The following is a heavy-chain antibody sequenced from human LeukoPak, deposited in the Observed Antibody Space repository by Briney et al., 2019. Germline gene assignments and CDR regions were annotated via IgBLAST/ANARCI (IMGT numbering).Heavy chain of an antibody. CDR3: AIVSITRGLDDLNI. D-gene: IGHD1-14*01. CDR1: GFTFTFSTSG. J-gene: IGHJ3*02. CDR2: IRSDGSNK. V-gene: IGHV3-30*02. Sequence: GGSLRLSCAASGFTFTFSTSGMHWVRQAPGKGLEWVAFIRSDGSNKYYADSVKGRFTISRDNSKNTLYLQMNSLRAEDTAVYYCAIVSITRGLDDLNIWGQGTMVTVSS.